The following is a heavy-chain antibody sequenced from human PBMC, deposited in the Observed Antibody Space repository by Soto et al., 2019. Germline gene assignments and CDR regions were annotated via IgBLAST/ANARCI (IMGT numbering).Heavy chain of an antibody. CDR1: GFYFSDYY. V-gene: IGHV3-11*01. Sequence: LVESGGGLVQPGGSLRLSCAASGFYFSDYYMTWIRQAPGKGLEWISYIDKSGSSIFYADSVKGRFTISRDNDNQSVYLEMSGLRVEDAALYYCARMGVGGYSNYDAPSDVWGQGTLVTVSS. CDR2: IDKSGSSI. D-gene: IGHD5-12*01. J-gene: IGHJ4*02. CDR3: ARMGVGGYSNYDAPSDV.